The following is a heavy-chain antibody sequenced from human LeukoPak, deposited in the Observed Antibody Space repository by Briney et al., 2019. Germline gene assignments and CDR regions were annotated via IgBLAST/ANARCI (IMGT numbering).Heavy chain of an antibody. CDR1: GFIFSSCS. Sequence: GGSLRLSCAASGFIFSSCSMNWIRQAPGEGLEWVAVISSDESNKYYADSVKGRFTISRDNSKNTLYLQMNSLRPEDTAIYYCARETSFDYWGQGTLVTVSS. CDR3: ARETSFDY. J-gene: IGHJ4*02. V-gene: IGHV3-30-3*01. CDR2: ISSDESNK.